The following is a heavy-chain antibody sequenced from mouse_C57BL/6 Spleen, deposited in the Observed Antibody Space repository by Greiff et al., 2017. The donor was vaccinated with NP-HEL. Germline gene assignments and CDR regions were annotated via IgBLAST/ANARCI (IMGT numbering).Heavy chain of an antibody. CDR2: IHPNSGST. CDR3: AGDYYGSSYDYAMDD. CDR1: GYTFTSYW. V-gene: IGHV1-64*01. J-gene: IGHJ4*01. Sequence: QVQLQQSGAELVKPGASVKLSCKASGYTFTSYWMHWVKQRPGQGLEWIGMIHPNSGSTNYNEKFKSKATLTVDKSSSTAYMQLSSLASEDSAVYYCAGDYYGSSYDYAMDDWGKGTSVTVSS. D-gene: IGHD1-1*01.